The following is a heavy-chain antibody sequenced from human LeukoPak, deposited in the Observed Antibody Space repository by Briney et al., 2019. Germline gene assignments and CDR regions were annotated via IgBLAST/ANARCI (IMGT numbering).Heavy chain of an antibody. J-gene: IGHJ2*01. D-gene: IGHD4-23*01. CDR3: ARVTGGGNVAYWYFDL. CDR2: IHHAGDT. Sequence: SDTLSLTCSVDGGSFTASYWSWIRQSPGKGLEWLGEIHHAGDTNYNPSLKSRVTISLDIYKAQFSLNLKSVTAADTAVYYCARVTGGGNVAYWYFDLWGRGTLVTVSS. CDR1: GGSFTASY. V-gene: IGHV4-34*01.